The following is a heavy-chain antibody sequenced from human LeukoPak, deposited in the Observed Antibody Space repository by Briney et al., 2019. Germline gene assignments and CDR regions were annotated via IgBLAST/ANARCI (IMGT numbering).Heavy chain of an antibody. Sequence: PSETLSLICTVSGDSIISYYWSWIRQPPGKGLEWIGYISYSGSTNSNPSLKSRITISIDTSKNQFSLNLSSVTAADTAVYYGARAGRGDYVWGSYSFDYWGQGTLVTVSS. V-gene: IGHV4-59*01. CDR1: GDSIISYY. D-gene: IGHD3-16*01. J-gene: IGHJ4*02. CDR2: ISYSGST. CDR3: ARAGRGDYVWGSYSFDY.